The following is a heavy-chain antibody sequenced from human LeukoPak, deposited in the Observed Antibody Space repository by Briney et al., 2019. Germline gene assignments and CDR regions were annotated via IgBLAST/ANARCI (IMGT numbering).Heavy chain of an antibody. V-gene: IGHV3-21*01. Sequence: PGGSLRLSCAASGFTFSNYAMRWVRQAPGKGLEWVSSITSGSSYIYYADSVKGRFTISRDNAKNSLYLQMNSLRAEDTAVYYCARDPYSGSYGNYYYYFMDVWGKGTTVTISS. D-gene: IGHD1-26*01. CDR1: GFTFSNYA. CDR3: ARDPYSGSYGNYYYYFMDV. CDR2: ITSGSSYI. J-gene: IGHJ6*03.